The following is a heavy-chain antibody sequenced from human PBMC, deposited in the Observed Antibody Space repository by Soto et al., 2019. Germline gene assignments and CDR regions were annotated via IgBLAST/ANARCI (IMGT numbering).Heavy chain of an antibody. CDR3: ATSYGSGYRAFDY. Sequence: QVQLVQSGAELKKPGSSVKVSCKASGDTFSFYTINWVRQAPGLGLEWMGRVNPILSMSNYAQKFQGRVMMTADKSTSTAYMERRSLRSEETAFYYCATSYGSGYRAFDYWGQGALFTVSS. D-gene: IGHD3-10*01. CDR1: GDTFSFYT. V-gene: IGHV1-69*02. J-gene: IGHJ4*02. CDR2: VNPILSMS.